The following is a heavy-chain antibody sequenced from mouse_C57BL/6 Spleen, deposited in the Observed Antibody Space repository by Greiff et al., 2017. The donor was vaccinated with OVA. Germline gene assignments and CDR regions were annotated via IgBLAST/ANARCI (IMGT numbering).Heavy chain of an antibody. J-gene: IGHJ3*01. V-gene: IGHV5-6*02. CDR3: ASHGETSWYAC. Sequence: EVKLVESGGDLVKPGGSLKLSCAASGFTFSSYGMSWVRQTPDKRLEWVATISRGGSYTYYPDSVKGRFTISRDNAKNTLYLHMSRLKSEDAAMCYCASHGETSWYACWGQGTLVTASA. CDR1: GFTFSSYG. CDR2: ISRGGSYT.